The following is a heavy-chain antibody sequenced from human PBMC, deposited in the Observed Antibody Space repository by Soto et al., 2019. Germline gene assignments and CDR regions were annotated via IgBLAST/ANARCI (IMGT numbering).Heavy chain of an antibody. CDR1: GFSVSTSGVG. CDR3: TRCDYDRSGYYFEHH. J-gene: IGHJ5*02. Sequence: SWPTLVNTTQTLTLTCTVSGFSVSTSGVGVGWIRQPPGKALEWLALNYWNDDKRYSPSLKSRLTVTKDTSKNQVVLTMTNIDPVETATYLFTRCDYDRSGYYFEHHWGLGTLGTVSS. V-gene: IGHV2-5*01. D-gene: IGHD3-22*01. CDR2: NYWNDDK.